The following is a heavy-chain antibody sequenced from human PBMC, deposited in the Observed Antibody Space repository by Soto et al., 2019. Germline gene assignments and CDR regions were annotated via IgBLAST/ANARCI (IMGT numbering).Heavy chain of an antibody. CDR1: GFSLSDSW. CDR2: ILSKSDGGTT. J-gene: IGHJ4*02. Sequence: EVQLVDSGGGLVPPGGSLRLSCEASGFSLSDSWMSWVRQAPGGGLEWVGRILSKSDGGTTDFAAPVRGRFTISRDDSRNTIFLQMNGLKTEDTAVYYCTTYDYILGSFRYRGAYWGQGTLVTVSS. CDR3: TTYDYILGSFRYRGAY. D-gene: IGHD3-16*02. V-gene: IGHV3-15*01.